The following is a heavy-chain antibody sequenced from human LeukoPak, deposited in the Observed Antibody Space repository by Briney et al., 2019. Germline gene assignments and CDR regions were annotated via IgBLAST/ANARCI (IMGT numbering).Heavy chain of an antibody. CDR1: GYTFTSYY. CDR3: ARPRQVVAATPYYYYGMDA. J-gene: IGHJ6*02. CDR2: INPSGGST. V-gene: IGHV1-46*01. D-gene: IGHD2-15*01. Sequence: ASVKVSCKASGYTFTSYYMHWVRQAPGQGLEWMGIINPSGGSTSYAQKFQGRVTMTRDTSTSTVYMELSSLRSEDTAVYYCARPRQVVAATPYYYYGMDAWGQGTTVTVSS.